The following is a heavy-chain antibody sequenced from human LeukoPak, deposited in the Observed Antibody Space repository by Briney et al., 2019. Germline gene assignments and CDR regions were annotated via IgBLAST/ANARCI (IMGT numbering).Heavy chain of an antibody. CDR3: ARGPGPYYDFWSGPGY. V-gene: IGHV3-64*01. CDR2: ISSNGGHT. J-gene: IGHJ4*02. Sequence: GGSLRLSCAASGFTFSSYAMHWVRQAPGKGLEYVSGISSNGGHTYYSSSVKGRFTISRDNPKNTLYLQMGSLRAEDMAVYYCARGPGPYYDFWSGPGYWGQGTLVTVSS. D-gene: IGHD3-3*01. CDR1: GFTFSSYA.